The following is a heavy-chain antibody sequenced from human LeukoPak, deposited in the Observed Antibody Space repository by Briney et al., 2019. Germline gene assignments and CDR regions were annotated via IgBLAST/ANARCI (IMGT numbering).Heavy chain of an antibody. Sequence: PSETLSLTCAVYGGSFSGYYWSWIRQPSGKGLEWIGEINHSGSTNYNPSLKSRVTISVDTSKNQFSLKLSSVTAADTAVYYCARGPHTGVNYYDSSGYYYWGQGTLVTVSS. V-gene: IGHV4-34*01. CDR2: INHSGST. CDR3: ARGPHTGVNYYDSSGYYY. D-gene: IGHD3-22*01. J-gene: IGHJ4*02. CDR1: GGSFSGYY.